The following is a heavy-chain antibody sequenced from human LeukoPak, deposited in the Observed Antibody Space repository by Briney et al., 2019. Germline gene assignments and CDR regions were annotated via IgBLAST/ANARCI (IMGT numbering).Heavy chain of an antibody. CDR2: IYYSGNP. CDR1: GDSISSNSYY. D-gene: IGHD3-22*01. V-gene: IGHV4-39*01. CDR3: ASQLDDYYDSTGYYTGFIDY. J-gene: IGHJ4*02. Sequence: SETLSLACTLSGDSISSNSYYWGWIRHPPGRGLEWVGSIYYSGNPFYNPSLKSRVTISVDPSKNQFSLSLDSVTAADTAVYYCASQLDDYYDSTGYYTGFIDYWGPGTLVTVSS.